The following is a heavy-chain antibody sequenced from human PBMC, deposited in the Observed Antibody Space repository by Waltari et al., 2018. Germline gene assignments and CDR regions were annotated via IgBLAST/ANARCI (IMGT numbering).Heavy chain of an antibody. Sequence: STFYNPSLQSRVTISVDTSKNQFSLKLNSVTAADTAVYYCARGELLFDYWGQGALVTVSS. CDR3: ARGELLFDY. V-gene: IGHV4-31*02. D-gene: IGHD1-7*01. CDR2: ST. J-gene: IGHJ4*02.